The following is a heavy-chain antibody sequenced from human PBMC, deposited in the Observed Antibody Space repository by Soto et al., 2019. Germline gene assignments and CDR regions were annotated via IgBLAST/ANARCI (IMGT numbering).Heavy chain of an antibody. V-gene: IGHV3-11*01. D-gene: IGHD6-19*01. Sequence: GGSLRLSCAASGFTFSDYYMSWIRQAPGKGLEWVSYISSSGSTIYYADSVKGRFTISRDNAKNSLYLQMNSLRAEDTAVYYCARASDSSGWYEGVAYYFDYWGQGTLVTVSS. CDR3: ARASDSSGWYEGVAYYFDY. J-gene: IGHJ4*02. CDR1: GFTFSDYY. CDR2: ISSSGSTI.